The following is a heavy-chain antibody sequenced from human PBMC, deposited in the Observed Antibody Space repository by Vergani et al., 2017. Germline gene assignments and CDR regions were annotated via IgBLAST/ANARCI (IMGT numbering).Heavy chain of an antibody. Sequence: EVQLVESGGGLVPPGRSLRLSRAASGFSFGDYAMTWVRQAPGKGLEWVAFIRNKAYGGTKEYVASVKGRFTISRDDSKRLAYLQLSGLKTENTAVYFCSRGRGYSFGYSDYWGQGTLVTVSS. D-gene: IGHD5-18*01. CDR3: SRGRGYSFGYSDY. J-gene: IGHJ4*02. CDR2: IRNKAYGGTK. V-gene: IGHV3-49*04. CDR1: GFSFGDYA.